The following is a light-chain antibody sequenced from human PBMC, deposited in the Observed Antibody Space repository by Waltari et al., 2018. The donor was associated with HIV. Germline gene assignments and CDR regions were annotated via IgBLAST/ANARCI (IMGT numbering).Light chain of an antibody. CDR1: QSVTTY. CDR2: DAS. Sequence: DIVLTQSPATLSLSPGERATLSCRASQSVTTYLAWYQQKPGQAPRLLIYDASNRASGIPARFSSSGSGTDFTLTISSLEPEDFAVYYCQQRSKWPPLTFGGWTKVEIK. V-gene: IGKV3-11*01. CDR3: QQRSKWPPLT. J-gene: IGKJ4*01.